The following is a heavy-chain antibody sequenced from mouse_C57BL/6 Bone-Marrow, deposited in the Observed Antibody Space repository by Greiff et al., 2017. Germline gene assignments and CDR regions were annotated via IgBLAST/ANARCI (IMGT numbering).Heavy chain of an antibody. CDR1: GFTFSSYG. V-gene: IGHV5-6*01. CDR2: ISSGGSYT. Sequence: EVQVVEPGGDLVKPGGSLKLSCAASGFTFSSYGMSWVRQTPDKRLEWVANISSGGSYTYYPDSVKGRFTISRDNAKITLYLQMSSLQSEDTSMCYCASQGRLWYPWFAYWGQGTLVTVSA. CDR3: ASQGRLWYPWFAY. J-gene: IGHJ3*01. D-gene: IGHD2-1*01.